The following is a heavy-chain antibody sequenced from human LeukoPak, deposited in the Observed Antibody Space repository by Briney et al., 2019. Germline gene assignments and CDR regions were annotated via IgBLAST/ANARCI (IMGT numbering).Heavy chain of an antibody. D-gene: IGHD3-16*01. Sequence: VASVKVSCKASGYTFTSYGISWVRQAPEQGLGGMGWISAYNGNTNYAQKLQGRVTMTTDTSTSTAYMELRSLRSDDTAVYYCARDRARGDLIHWGQGTLVTVSS. V-gene: IGHV1-18*04. CDR3: ARDRARGDLIH. J-gene: IGHJ4*02. CDR2: ISAYNGNT. CDR1: GYTFTSYG.